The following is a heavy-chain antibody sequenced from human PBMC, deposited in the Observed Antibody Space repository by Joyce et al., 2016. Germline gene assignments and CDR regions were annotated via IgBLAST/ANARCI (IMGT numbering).Heavy chain of an antibody. D-gene: IGHD3-3*01. J-gene: IGHJ4*02. CDR2: INHRGSI. CDR3: ARGARYDFWSGYYRPYYFFDS. V-gene: IGHV4-34*02. CDR1: GGSFSSYY. Sequence: QVQLQQWGAGLLKPSETLSLTCAVYGGSFSSYYWTWIRQPPGKGLERIGEINHRGSIDYSPSRKSRVIISLDTSKNQFSLNLTSVTAADTAVYYCARGARYDFWSGYYRPYYFFDSWGQGTLVTVSS.